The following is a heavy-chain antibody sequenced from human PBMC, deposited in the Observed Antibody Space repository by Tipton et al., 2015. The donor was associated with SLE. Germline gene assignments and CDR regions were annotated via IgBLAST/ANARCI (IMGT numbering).Heavy chain of an antibody. CDR1: GYTFTGYY. CDR2: INPNSGGT. CDR3: ARDLTEAVGATYYYYGMDV. Sequence: QLVQSGAEVKKPGASVKVSCKASGYTFTGYYMHWVRQAPGQGLEWMGWINPNSGGTNYAQKFQGRVTMTRDTSISTAYMELSRLRSDDTAVYYCARDLTEAVGATYYYYGMDVGGQGTTVTVSS. V-gene: IGHV1-2*02. D-gene: IGHD1-26*01. J-gene: IGHJ6*02.